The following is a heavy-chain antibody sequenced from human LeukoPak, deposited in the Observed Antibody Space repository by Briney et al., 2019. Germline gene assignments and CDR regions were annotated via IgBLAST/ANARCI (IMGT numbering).Heavy chain of an antibody. J-gene: IGHJ4*02. V-gene: IGHV3-30-3*01. Sequence: GRSLRLSRAASGFTFSSYAMHWVRQAPGKGLEWVAVISYDGSNKYYADSVKGRFTISRDNSKNTLYLQMNSLRAEDTAVYYCARDLTIDYWGQGTLVTVSS. CDR2: ISYDGSNK. CDR3: ARDLTIDY. CDR1: GFTFSSYA. D-gene: IGHD2-2*01.